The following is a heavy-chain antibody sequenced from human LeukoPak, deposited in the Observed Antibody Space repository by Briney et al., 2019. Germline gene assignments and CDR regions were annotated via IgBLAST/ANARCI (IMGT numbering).Heavy chain of an antibody. J-gene: IGHJ4*02. CDR1: VFTFSGSA. CDR3: TARWAYHDFWSCNEY. Sequence: VGSLRLSCAASVFTFSGSAMHWVRQASGKGLEWVGRIRSKANSYATAYAASVKGRFTISRDDSKNTAYLQMNSLKTEDTAVYYCTARWAYHDFWSCNEYWGKGTLVTVSS. V-gene: IGHV3-73*01. CDR2: IRSKANSYAT. D-gene: IGHD3-3*01.